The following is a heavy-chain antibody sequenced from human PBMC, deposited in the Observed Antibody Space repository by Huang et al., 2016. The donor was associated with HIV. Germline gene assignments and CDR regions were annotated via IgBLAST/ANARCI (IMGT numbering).Heavy chain of an antibody. J-gene: IGHJ4*02. V-gene: IGHV3-48*01. CDR2: ISSSSSTV. CDR3: ARGYMPPADY. Sequence: EVQLVESGGTVVQPGGSLRLSWAASGFTFSDYSMNWVRQAPGEGLEWVSKISSSSSTVYYADSAKGRFTISRDNAKNSLFLQMNSLRAEDTAVYYCARGYMPPADYWGQGTLVSVSS. D-gene: IGHD1-1*01. CDR1: GFTFSDYS.